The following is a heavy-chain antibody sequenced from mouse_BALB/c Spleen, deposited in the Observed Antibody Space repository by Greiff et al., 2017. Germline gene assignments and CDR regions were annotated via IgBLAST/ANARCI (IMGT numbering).Heavy chain of an antibody. CDR3: ARNSGDAMDY. D-gene: IGHD1-3*01. V-gene: IGHV2-2*02. CDR1: GFSLTSYG. Sequence: QVQLQQSGPGLVQPSQSLSITCTVSGFSLTSYGVHWVRQSPGKGLVWLGVIWSGGSTDYNAAFISRLSISKDNSKSQVFFKMNSLQANDTAIYYCARNSGDAMDYWGQGTSVTVSS. CDR2: IWSGGST. J-gene: IGHJ4*01.